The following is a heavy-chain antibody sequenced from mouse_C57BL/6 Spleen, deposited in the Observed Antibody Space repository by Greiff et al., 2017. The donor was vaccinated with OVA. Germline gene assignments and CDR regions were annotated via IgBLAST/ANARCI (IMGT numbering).Heavy chain of an antibody. V-gene: IGHV14-2*01. Sequence: EVQLQQSGAELVKPGASVKLSCTASGFNIKDYYMHWVKQRTEQGLEWIGRIDPEDGETIYAPKFQGKATITADTSSNTAYLQLSSLTSEDTAVYYCARSGDYDDYWGQGTTLTVSS. J-gene: IGHJ2*01. D-gene: IGHD2-4*01. CDR3: ARSGDYDDY. CDR2: IDPEDGET. CDR1: GFNIKDYY.